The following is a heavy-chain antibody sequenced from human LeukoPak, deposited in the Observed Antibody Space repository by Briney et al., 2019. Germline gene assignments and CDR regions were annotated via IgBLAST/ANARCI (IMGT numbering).Heavy chain of an antibody. CDR2: IKEDGSEK. CDR3: ARARNLEF. J-gene: IGHJ4*02. V-gene: IGHV3-7*05. CDR1: GFTFSNYC. Sequence: GGSLRLSCAASGFTFSNYCMSCVRQAPGKGLEWVADIKEDGSEKYYVDSVKGRFTISRDNAKSSLYLQMNSLRAEDTAVYYCARARNLEFWGQGTLVTVSS.